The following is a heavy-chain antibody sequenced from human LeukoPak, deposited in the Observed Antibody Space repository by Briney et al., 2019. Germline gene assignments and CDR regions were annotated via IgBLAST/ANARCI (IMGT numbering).Heavy chain of an antibody. V-gene: IGHV3-23*01. Sequence: GGSLRLSCATSGFIFSNYAMNWVRQAPGKGLEWVSAVSGNSDRIYYADSVKGRFTMSRDNAQNTLSLQMISLRADDTAVYYCAKGHGDYIPAEYLQHWGQGALVTVSS. CDR1: GFIFSNYA. CDR2: VSGNSDRI. J-gene: IGHJ1*01. CDR3: AKGHGDYIPAEYLQH. D-gene: IGHD4-17*01.